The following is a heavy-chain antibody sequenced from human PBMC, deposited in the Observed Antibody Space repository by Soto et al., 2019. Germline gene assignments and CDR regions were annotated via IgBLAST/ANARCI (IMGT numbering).Heavy chain of an antibody. J-gene: IGHJ1*01. Sequence: QVQLVESGGGVVQPGRSLRLSCAASGFTFSSYGMHWVRQAPGKGLEWVAVISYDGSNKYYADSVKGRFTISRDNSKNTLYLPMNSLRAEDTAVYYCAKDEYQLLWCFQHWGQGTLVTVSS. CDR3: AKDEYQLLWCFQH. CDR2: ISYDGSNK. D-gene: IGHD2-2*01. CDR1: GFTFSSYG. V-gene: IGHV3-30*18.